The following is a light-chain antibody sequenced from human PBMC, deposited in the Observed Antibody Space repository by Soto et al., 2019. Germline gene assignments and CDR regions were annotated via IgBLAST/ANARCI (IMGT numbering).Light chain of an antibody. CDR3: QARSNWPS. V-gene: IGKV3-11*01. CDR2: DAS. J-gene: IGKJ3*01. Sequence: EIVLTQSPGTLSFSPGESATLSCRASQSVSNFLAWYQQKPGQSPRLLIYDASDRATGIPTRFSGSGSGTDFTLTISSLEPEDFAVYYCQARSNWPSFGPGTKVDI. CDR1: QSVSNF.